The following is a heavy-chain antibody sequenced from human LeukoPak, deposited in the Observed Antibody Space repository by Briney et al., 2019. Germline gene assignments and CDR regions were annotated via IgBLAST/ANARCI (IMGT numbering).Heavy chain of an antibody. V-gene: IGHV1-18*01. Sequence: ASVKVSCKASGCTFTSYGFSWVRQAPGQGHEWMGLISAYNGNTNYAQKLQGRVIMTTDTSTSTAYMELRSLRSDATAVYYCARDLGSGWFNGWFDPWGQGTLVTVSS. CDR2: ISAYNGNT. CDR3: ARDLGSGWFNGWFDP. J-gene: IGHJ5*02. CDR1: GCTFTSYG. D-gene: IGHD6-19*01.